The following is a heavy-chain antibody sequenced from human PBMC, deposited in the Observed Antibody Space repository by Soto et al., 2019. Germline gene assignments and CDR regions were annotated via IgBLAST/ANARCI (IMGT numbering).Heavy chain of an antibody. CDR3: ARDLSSSPALDY. J-gene: IGHJ4*02. V-gene: IGHV1-18*01. CDR1: GYTFTSYG. D-gene: IGHD6-6*01. Sequence: QVQLVQSGAEVKKPGASVKVSCKASGYTFTSYGISWVRQAPGQGLEGMGWISAYNGNTNYARKLQGRVTMTTDTSRSRAYMELRSLSSDDTAVYSCARDLSSSPALDYWGRGPMVTVSS. CDR2: ISAYNGNT.